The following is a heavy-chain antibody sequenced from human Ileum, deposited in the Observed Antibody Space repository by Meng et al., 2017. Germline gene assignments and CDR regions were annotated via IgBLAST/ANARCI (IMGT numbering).Heavy chain of an antibody. D-gene: IGHD3-3*02. J-gene: IGHJ4*03. CDR1: GGSISSGEYC. CDR3: ARHGHFTPDKYYFDS. Sequence: QVQLQESGPGLLKPSETLSLSCTVSGGSISSGEYCWGWIRQPPGKGLEWIGSVYFTGYTYYSPSLMSRVTISVETSKNQFSLRLTSVTAAYTGLYLCARHGHFTPDKYYFDSWGQGTLVTVSS. CDR2: VYFTGYT. V-gene: IGHV4-39*01.